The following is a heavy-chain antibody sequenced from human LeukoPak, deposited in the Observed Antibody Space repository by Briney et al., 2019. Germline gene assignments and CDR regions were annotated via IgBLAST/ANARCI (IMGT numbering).Heavy chain of an antibody. CDR1: GGSFSGYY. CDR2: INHSGST. J-gene: IGHJ4*02. CDR3: ARGRNGSYLFTNFDY. Sequence: PSETLSLTCAVYGGSFSGYYWSWIRQPPGKGLEWIGEINHSGSTNYNPSLKSRVTISVDKSKNQFSLKLSSVTAADTAVYYCARGRNGSYLFTNFDYWGQGTLVTVSS. D-gene: IGHD1-26*01. V-gene: IGHV4-34*01.